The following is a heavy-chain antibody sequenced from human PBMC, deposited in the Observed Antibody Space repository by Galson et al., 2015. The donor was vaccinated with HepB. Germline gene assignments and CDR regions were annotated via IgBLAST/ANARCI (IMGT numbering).Heavy chain of an antibody. V-gene: IGHV4-4*07. Sequence: ETLSLTCTVSGGSITTYYWSWIRQPAGKGLEWIGRSYTSGSTIYNPSLRSRVTMSVDTSKNQFSLNLSSVTAADTAVYFCARTVVSGARGAFDIWGQGTMVTVSS. CDR2: SYTSGST. J-gene: IGHJ3*02. CDR3: ARTVVSGARGAFDI. CDR1: GGSITTYY. D-gene: IGHD2-2*01.